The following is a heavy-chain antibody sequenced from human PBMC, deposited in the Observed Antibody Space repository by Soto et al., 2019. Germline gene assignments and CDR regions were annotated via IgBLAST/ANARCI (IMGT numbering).Heavy chain of an antibody. CDR1: GFTFSTYG. CDR3: AKHQGTWAAWFDP. V-gene: IGHV3-30*18. D-gene: IGHD6-25*01. Sequence: LRLSCAASGFTFSTYGMHWVRQAPGKGLEWVAVISSDGNTDYHADSVKGRFTISRDNSKNTLYLQMNSLKPDDTAVYYCAKHQGTWAAWFDPWGQGTLVTVSS. CDR2: ISSDGNTD. J-gene: IGHJ5*02.